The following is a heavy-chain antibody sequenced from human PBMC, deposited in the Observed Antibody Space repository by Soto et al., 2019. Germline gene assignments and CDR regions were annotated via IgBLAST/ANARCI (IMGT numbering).Heavy chain of an antibody. Sequence: EVQLVETGGGLIQPGGSLRLSCAASGFTVSSNYMSWVRQAPGKGLEWVSVIYSGGSTYYADSVKGRFTISRDNSKNTLYLQMNSLRAEDTAVYYCARAGYSSSWYWKDYWGQGTLVTVSS. CDR1: GFTVSSNY. CDR2: IYSGGST. J-gene: IGHJ4*02. D-gene: IGHD6-13*01. V-gene: IGHV3-53*02. CDR3: ARAGYSSSWYWKDY.